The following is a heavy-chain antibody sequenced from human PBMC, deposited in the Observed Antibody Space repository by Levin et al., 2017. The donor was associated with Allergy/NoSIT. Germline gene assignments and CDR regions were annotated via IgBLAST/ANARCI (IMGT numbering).Heavy chain of an antibody. CDR1: GFTFSSYA. Sequence: QSGGSLRLSCAASGFTFSSYAMSWVRQAPGKGLEWVSAISGSGGSTYYADSVKGRFTISRDNSKNTLYLQMNSLRAEDTAVYYCAKSVSREYSSRSLFDYWGQGTLVTVSS. CDR2: ISGSGGST. CDR3: AKSVSREYSSRSLFDY. V-gene: IGHV3-23*01. J-gene: IGHJ4*02. D-gene: IGHD6-13*01.